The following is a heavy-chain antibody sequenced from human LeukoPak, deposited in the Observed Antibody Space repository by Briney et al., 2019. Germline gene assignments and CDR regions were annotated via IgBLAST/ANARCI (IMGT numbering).Heavy chain of an antibody. V-gene: IGHV4-59*08. CDR1: GSSISSYY. CDR2: IYYSGST. J-gene: IGHJ4*02. Sequence: PSETLSLTCTVSGSSISSYYWSWIRQPPGKGLEWIGYIYYSGSTNYNPSLKSRVTISVDTSKNQFSLKLSSVTAADTAVYYCARRGSSSSGLDYWGQGTLVTVSS. D-gene: IGHD6-6*01. CDR3: ARRGSSSSGLDY.